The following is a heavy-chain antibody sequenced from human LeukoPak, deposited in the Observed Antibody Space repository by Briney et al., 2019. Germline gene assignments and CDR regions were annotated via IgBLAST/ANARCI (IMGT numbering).Heavy chain of an antibody. CDR3: ASGTTVTPYYFDY. CDR1: GGTFSSYA. V-gene: IGHV1-69*13. Sequence: GASVKVSCKASGGTFSSYAISWVRQAPGQGLEWMGGIIPIFGTANYAQKFQGRVTITADESTSTAYMELSSLRSEDPAVYYCASGTTVTPYYFDYWGQGTLVTVSS. D-gene: IGHD4-17*01. J-gene: IGHJ4*02. CDR2: IIPIFGTA.